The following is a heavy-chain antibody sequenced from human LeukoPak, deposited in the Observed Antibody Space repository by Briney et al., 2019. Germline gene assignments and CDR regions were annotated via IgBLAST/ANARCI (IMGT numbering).Heavy chain of an antibody. CDR1: GGSISSSSYY. J-gene: IGHJ4*02. CDR3: ARGGEMATPWED. Sequence: ASETLSLTCTVSGGSISSSSYYWGWIRQPPGKGLERIGSIYYSGSTYYNPSLKSRVTISVDTSKNQFSLKLSSVTAADTAVYYCARGGEMATPWEDWGQGTLVTVSS. D-gene: IGHD5-24*01. CDR2: IYYSGST. V-gene: IGHV4-39*07.